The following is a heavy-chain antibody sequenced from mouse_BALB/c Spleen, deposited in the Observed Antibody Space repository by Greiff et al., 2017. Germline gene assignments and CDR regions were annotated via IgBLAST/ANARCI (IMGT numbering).Heavy chain of an antibody. V-gene: IGHV1-9*01. Sequence: QVQLQQSGAELMKPGASVKISCKATGYTFSSYWIEWVKQRPGHGLEWIGEILPGSGSTNYNEKFKGKATFTADTSSNTAYMQLSSLTSEDSAVYYCARFYYGSRDWYFDVWGAGTTVTVSS. CDR2: ILPGSGST. J-gene: IGHJ1*01. D-gene: IGHD1-1*01. CDR3: ARFYYGSRDWYFDV. CDR1: GYTFSSYW.